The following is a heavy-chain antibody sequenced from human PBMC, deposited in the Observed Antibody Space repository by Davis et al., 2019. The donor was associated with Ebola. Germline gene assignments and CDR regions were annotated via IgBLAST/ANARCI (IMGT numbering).Heavy chain of an antibody. D-gene: IGHD4-23*01. CDR1: GFAFNTYW. CDR3: ARWYFGGNSWGIDY. CDR2: IRQDGSEE. V-gene: IGHV3-7*01. Sequence: GESLKISCTASGFAFNTYWMSWVRQAPGKGLEWLANIRQDGSEEYYVDSVKGRFTISRDNAKNSLYLQMNSLRAEDTAVYYCARWYFGGNSWGIDYWGQGTLVTVSS. J-gene: IGHJ4*02.